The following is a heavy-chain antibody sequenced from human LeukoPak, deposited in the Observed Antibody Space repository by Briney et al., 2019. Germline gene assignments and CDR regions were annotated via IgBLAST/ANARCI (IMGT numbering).Heavy chain of an antibody. CDR2: ISYTGST. D-gene: IGHD3-16*01. CDR3: ARVGRGDHTWGSYSFDY. V-gene: IGHV4-59*01. J-gene: IGHJ4*02. Sequence: PSETLSLTCTVSGDSISSYYWSWIRQPPGKGLEWIGYISYTGSTNYNPPLRSRVTIAVDTSNNQFSLRLNSVTAADTAVYYCARVGRGDHTWGSYSFDYWGQGTLVTVSS. CDR1: GDSISSYY.